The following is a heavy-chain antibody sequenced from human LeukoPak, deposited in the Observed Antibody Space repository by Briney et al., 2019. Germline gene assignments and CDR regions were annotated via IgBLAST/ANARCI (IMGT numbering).Heavy chain of an antibody. CDR3: ARDLSGDTMSPAFDI. CDR1: GFTFSSYS. J-gene: IGHJ3*02. Sequence: GGSLRLSCAASGFTFSSYSMNWVRQAPGKGLEWVSSISSSSSYIYYADSVKGRFTISRDNAKNSLYLQMNSLRAEDTAVYYCARDLSGDTMSPAFDIWGQGTMVTVSS. D-gene: IGHD3-10*01. V-gene: IGHV3-21*01. CDR2: ISSSSSYI.